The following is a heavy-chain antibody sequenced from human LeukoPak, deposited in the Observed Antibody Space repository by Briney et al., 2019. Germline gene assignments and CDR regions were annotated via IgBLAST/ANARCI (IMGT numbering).Heavy chain of an antibody. D-gene: IGHD3-3*01. CDR3: ARELEGEYAFDI. CDR2: ISSSSSYI. CDR1: GFTVSSNY. V-gene: IGHV3-21*01. Sequence: GGSLRLSCAASGFTVSSNYMNWVRQAPGKGLEWVSSISSSSSYIYYADSVKGRFTISRDNAKNSLYLQMNSLRAEDTAVYYCARELEGEYAFDIWGQGTMVTVSS. J-gene: IGHJ3*02.